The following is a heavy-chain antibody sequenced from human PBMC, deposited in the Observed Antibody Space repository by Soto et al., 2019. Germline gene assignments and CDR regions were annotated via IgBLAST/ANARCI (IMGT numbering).Heavy chain of an antibody. CDR3: ARASETVELWPPYYYYGMDV. Sequence: GGSLRLSCAASGFTFSSYAMHWVRQAPGKGLEWVAVISYDGSNKYYADSVKGRFTISRDNSKNTLYLQMNSLRAEDTAVYYCARASETVELWPPYYYYGMDVWGQGTTVTVSS. V-gene: IGHV3-30-3*01. CDR1: GFTFSSYA. J-gene: IGHJ6*02. CDR2: ISYDGSNK. D-gene: IGHD5-18*01.